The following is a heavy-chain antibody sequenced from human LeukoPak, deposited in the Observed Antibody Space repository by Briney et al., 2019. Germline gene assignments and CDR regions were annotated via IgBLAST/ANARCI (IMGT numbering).Heavy chain of an antibody. CDR2: IGPGGGAT. CDR1: GFSFSDYH. D-gene: IGHD6-19*01. CDR3: ASGRDILVAGPGGYFDY. J-gene: IGHJ4*02. Sequence: GGSLRLSCAASGFSFSDYHMNWVRQAPGEGVEGGSYIGPGGGATFFADSVKGGFTISTDSAKNSLYLQMNSLTADDTAVYYCASGRDILVAGPGGYFDYWGQGTLVTVSS. V-gene: IGHV3-11*01.